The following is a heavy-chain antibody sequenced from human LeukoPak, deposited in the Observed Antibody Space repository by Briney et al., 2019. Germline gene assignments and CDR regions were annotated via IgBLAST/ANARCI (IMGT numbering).Heavy chain of an antibody. Sequence: GGSLILSCSAPGFTFSNYAMSSVRQAPGRGLEWVSTISSRDDSTYEADSVKGRFTISRDNSKNSLYLQMNSVRAEDTAVYYCAKGPRPDITVAHTVEKWGQGTLVTVSS. CDR3: AKGPRPDITVAHTVEK. D-gene: IGHD6-19*01. J-gene: IGHJ4*02. CDR1: GFTFSNYA. V-gene: IGHV3-23*01. CDR2: ISSRDDST.